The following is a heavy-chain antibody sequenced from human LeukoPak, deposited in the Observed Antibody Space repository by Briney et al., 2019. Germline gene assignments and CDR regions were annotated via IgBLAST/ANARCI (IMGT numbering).Heavy chain of an antibody. CDR2: MNPNSGNT. Sequence: APVKVSCKASGYTFTSYDINWVRQATGQGLKWMGWMNPNSGNTGYAQKFQGRVTTTRNTSISTAYMELSSLRSEDTAVYYCARGRIARNWFDPWGQGTLVTVSS. J-gene: IGHJ5*02. V-gene: IGHV1-8*01. D-gene: IGHD2-15*01. CDR1: GYTFTSYD. CDR3: ARGRIARNWFDP.